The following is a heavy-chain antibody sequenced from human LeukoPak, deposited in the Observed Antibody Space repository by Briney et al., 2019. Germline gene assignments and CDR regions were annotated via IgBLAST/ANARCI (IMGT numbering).Heavy chain of an antibody. CDR1: GYTFTAYY. V-gene: IGHV1-2*02. CDR2: INPDSGDT. CDR3: ARDYIYPGNYTPLGY. J-gene: IGHJ4*02. Sequence: ASVKVSCKASGYTFTAYYVHWVRQAPGQGLEWMGWINPDSGDTSSAQRFQGRVTVTRDTSISTVYMELSRLRSDDTAVYYCARDYIYPGNYTPLGYWGQGTLITVSS. D-gene: IGHD1-7*01.